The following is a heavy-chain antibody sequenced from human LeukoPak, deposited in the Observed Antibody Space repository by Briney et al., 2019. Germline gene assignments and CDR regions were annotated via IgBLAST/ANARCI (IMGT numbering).Heavy chain of an antibody. V-gene: IGHV3-66*01. CDR1: GFTVSSNY. J-gene: IGHJ4*02. CDR2: IYSGGST. D-gene: IGHD3-16*02. CDR3: AKVLGYYDYVWGSYRYDYFDY. Sequence: GGSLRLSCAASGFTVSSNYMSWVRQAPGKGLEWVSVIYSGGSTYYADSVKGRFTISRDNSKNTLYLQMNSLRAEDTAVYYCAKVLGYYDYVWGSYRYDYFDYWGQGTLVTVSS.